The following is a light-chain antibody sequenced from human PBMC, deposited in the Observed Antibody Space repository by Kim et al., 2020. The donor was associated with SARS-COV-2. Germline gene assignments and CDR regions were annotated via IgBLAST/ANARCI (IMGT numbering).Light chain of an antibody. CDR2: ENT. Sequence: LDISRRGHSSNIGAEYAVHWYPPLPGSAPTLLLDENTSRPSGVPDRFSGSQSGTSASLAITGLQAEDDADYYCQSYDRDLSSSVFGGGTQLTVL. CDR1: SSNIGAEYA. J-gene: IGLJ3*02. V-gene: IGLV1-40*01. CDR3: QSYDRDLSSSV.